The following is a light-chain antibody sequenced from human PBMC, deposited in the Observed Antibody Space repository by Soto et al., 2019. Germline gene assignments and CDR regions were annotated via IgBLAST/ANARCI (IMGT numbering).Light chain of an antibody. J-gene: IGLJ2*01. CDR2: EVN. V-gene: IGLV2-8*01. CDR3: SSYEGSNNLL. Sequence: QSALTQPPSASGSPGPSVTISCTGTSSDVGGYKFVSWYQQHPGKVPKLMIYEVNKRPSGVPDRFSGSKSGNTASLTVSGLQAEDEADYYCSSYEGSNNLLFGGGTKVTVL. CDR1: SSDVGGYKF.